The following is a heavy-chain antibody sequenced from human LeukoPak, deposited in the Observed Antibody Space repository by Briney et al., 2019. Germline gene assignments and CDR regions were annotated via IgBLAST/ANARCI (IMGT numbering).Heavy chain of an antibody. Sequence: PGGSLRLSCAASGFTFDDYGLSWVRQAPGKGLEWVSGINWNGDSTYYADSVKGRFTISRDNSKNTLYMQMNSLRVEDTAVYYCAKDRHDYGVDYWGQGTLVTVSS. D-gene: IGHD4-17*01. V-gene: IGHV3-20*04. CDR3: AKDRHDYGVDY. CDR2: INWNGDST. J-gene: IGHJ4*02. CDR1: GFTFDDYG.